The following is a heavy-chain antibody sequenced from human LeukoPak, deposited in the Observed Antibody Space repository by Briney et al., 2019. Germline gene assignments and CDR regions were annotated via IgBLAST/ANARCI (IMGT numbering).Heavy chain of an antibody. D-gene: IGHD5-18*01. CDR3: ARERGTAMADAFDI. J-gene: IGHJ3*02. CDR2: ISHSGST. V-gene: IGHV4-34*01. CDR1: GGSFSGYY. Sequence: SETLSLTCVVYGGSFSGYYWNWIRQPPGKGLEWIGEISHSGSTNYNRPLKSRVTISLDTSKNQFSLKLSSVTAADTAVYYCARERGTAMADAFDIWGQGTMVTVSS.